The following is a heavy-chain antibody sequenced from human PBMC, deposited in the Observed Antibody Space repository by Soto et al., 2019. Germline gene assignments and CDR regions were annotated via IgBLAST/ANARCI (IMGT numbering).Heavy chain of an antibody. CDR1: GYTFTSYG. Sequence: QVQLVQSVAEVKKPGASVKVSCKASGYTFTSYGISWARQAPGQGLEWMGWISAHNGNTNYAQKLQGRVTVTTDTATSTAYMELRSLRSADTAVYYCVRVRDFWSGHPFDYWGQGTLVTVSS. D-gene: IGHD3-3*01. V-gene: IGHV1-18*01. J-gene: IGHJ4*02. CDR3: VRVRDFWSGHPFDY. CDR2: ISAHNGNT.